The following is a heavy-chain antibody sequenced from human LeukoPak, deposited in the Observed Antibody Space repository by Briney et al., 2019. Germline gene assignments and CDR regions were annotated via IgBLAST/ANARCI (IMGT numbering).Heavy chain of an antibody. V-gene: IGHV1-69*13. D-gene: IGHD1-26*01. CDR1: GGTFSSYA. CDR3: ARDLVKEWELRLMVRAFDI. CDR2: IIPIFGTA. Sequence: SVKVSSKASGGTFSSYAISWVRQAPGQRLEWMGGIIPIFGTANYAQQFQGRVTIPADESTSTAYMELSSLRSEDTAVHYCARDLVKEWELRLMVRAFDIWGQGTMVTVSS. J-gene: IGHJ3*02.